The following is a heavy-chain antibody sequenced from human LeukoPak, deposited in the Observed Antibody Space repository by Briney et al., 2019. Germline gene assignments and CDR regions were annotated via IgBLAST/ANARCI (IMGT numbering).Heavy chain of an antibody. V-gene: IGHV3-21*01. J-gene: IGHJ4*02. Sequence: GGSLRLSCAASGFSFSTYSMNWVRQAPGKGLEWVSSISSSSTYIYYADSVKGRFTISRDNAKNSLYLQMHSLRAEDTAVYYCASESGSYSLPNWGQGTLVTVSS. CDR2: ISSSSTYI. CDR1: GFSFSTYS. D-gene: IGHD3-10*01. CDR3: ASESGSYSLPN.